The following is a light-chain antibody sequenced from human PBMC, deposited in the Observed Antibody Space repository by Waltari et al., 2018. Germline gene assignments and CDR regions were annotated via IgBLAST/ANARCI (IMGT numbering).Light chain of an antibody. CDR1: SSDVGCYKF. CDR3: CSYAGSATPVL. J-gene: IGLJ2*01. V-gene: IGLV2-23*02. Sequence: QSALTQAASVSGSPGQSITISCAGTSSDVGCYKFVSWYQQPPGKAPKLMIYDVTKRPSGVSNRFSGSKSASTASLTISGLQAEDEADYYCCSYAGSATPVLFGGGTKLTVL. CDR2: DVT.